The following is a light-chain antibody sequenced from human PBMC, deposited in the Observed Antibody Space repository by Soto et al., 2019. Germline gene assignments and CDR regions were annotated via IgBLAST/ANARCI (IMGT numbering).Light chain of an antibody. CDR1: SRDVGNYIF. V-gene: IGLV2-14*01. J-gene: IGLJ2*01. CDR2: EVS. CDR3: SSYANSGVI. Sequence: QSVLTQPASVSGSPGQSITISCTGTSRDVGNYIFVAWYQHHPGKAPKLIIYEVSNRPSGVSNRFSGSKSGNTASLTISGLQADDEADYYCSSYANSGVIFGGGTKVTVL.